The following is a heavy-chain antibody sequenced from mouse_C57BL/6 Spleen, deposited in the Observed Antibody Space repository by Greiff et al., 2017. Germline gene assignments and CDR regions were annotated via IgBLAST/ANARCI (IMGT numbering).Heavy chain of an antibody. CDR3: ARVYGNYVDWYFDV. J-gene: IGHJ1*03. CDR1: GYTFTSYG. CDR2: IYPRSGNT. V-gene: IGHV1-81*01. Sequence: QVQLKESGAELARPGASVKLSCKASGYTFTSYGISWVKQRTGQGLEWIGEIYPRSGNTYYNEKFKGKATLTADKSSSTAYMELRSLTSEDSAVYFCARVYGNYVDWYFDVWGTGTTVTVSS. D-gene: IGHD2-1*01.